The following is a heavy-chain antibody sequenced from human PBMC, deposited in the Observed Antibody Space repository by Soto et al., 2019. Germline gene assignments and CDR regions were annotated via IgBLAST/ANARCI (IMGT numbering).Heavy chain of an antibody. CDR2: IYYSGST. CDR1: GGSISSSSYY. J-gene: IGHJ6*02. D-gene: IGHD2-2*01. V-gene: IGHV4-39*01. Sequence: PSETLSLTCTVSGGSISSSSYYWGWIRQPPGKGLEWIGSIYYSGSTYYNPSLKSRVTISVDTSKNQFSLKLSSVTAADTAVYYCARQIVVVPAAIPGDGMDVWGQGITVTVSS. CDR3: ARQIVVVPAAIPGDGMDV.